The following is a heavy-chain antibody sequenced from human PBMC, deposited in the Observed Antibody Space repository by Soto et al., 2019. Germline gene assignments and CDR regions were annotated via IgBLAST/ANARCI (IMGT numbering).Heavy chain of an antibody. CDR3: ARGQGVSGYDQASAWYFDY. CDR1: GGSFSGYY. Sequence: PSETLSLTCAVYGGSFSGYYWSWIRQPPGKGLEWIGEINHSGSTNYNPSLKSRVTISVDTSKNQFSLKLSSVTAADTAVYYCARGQGVSGYDQASAWYFDYWGQGTLVTVSS. J-gene: IGHJ4*02. CDR2: INHSGST. D-gene: IGHD5-12*01. V-gene: IGHV4-34*01.